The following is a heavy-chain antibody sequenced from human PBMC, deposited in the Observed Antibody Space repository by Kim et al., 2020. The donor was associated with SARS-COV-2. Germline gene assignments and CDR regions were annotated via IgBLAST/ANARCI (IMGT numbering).Heavy chain of an antibody. V-gene: IGHV3-11*01. Sequence: GGSLRLSCAASGFTFSDYYMSWIRQAPGKGLEWVSYISSSGSTIYYADSVKGRFTISRDNAKNSLYLQMNSLRAEDTAVYYCAREIWHDFWSGWPYYYYGMDVWGQGTTVTVSS. D-gene: IGHD3-3*01. CDR1: GFTFSDYY. CDR2: ISSSGSTI. J-gene: IGHJ6*02. CDR3: AREIWHDFWSGWPYYYYGMDV.